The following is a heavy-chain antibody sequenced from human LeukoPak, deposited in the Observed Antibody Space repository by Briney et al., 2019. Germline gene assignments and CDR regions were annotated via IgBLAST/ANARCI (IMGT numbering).Heavy chain of an antibody. J-gene: IGHJ3*02. CDR2: ISYDGSNK. CDR3: ARDSRMALGVDAFDI. D-gene: IGHD2-2*01. Sequence: GGSLRLSCAASGFTFSSYAMHWVRPAPGKGLEWVAVISYDGSNKYYADSVKGRFTISRDNSKNTLYMQMNSLRAEDTAVYYCARDSRMALGVDAFDIWGQGTMVTVSS. CDR1: GFTFSSYA. V-gene: IGHV3-30-3*01.